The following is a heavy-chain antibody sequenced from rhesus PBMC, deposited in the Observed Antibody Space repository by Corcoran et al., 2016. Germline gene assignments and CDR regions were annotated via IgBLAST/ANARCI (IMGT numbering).Heavy chain of an antibody. CDR1: GGSFSRYW. D-gene: IGHD5-42*01. Sequence: QVQLQESGPGLVKPSETLSLTCAVSGGSFSRYWWGWIRQPPGKGLEWIGSIYVSRGSTKNNPSHKSRATISRDTSKNQFSLKLNSVTAADTAVYYCAREGDTAGTGYYFDYWGQGVLVTVSS. CDR3: AREGDTAGTGYYFDY. V-gene: IGHV4-147*01. CDR2: IYVSRGST. J-gene: IGHJ4*01.